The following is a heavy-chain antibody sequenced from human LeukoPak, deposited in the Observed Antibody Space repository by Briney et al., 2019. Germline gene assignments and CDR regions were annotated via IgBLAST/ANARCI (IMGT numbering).Heavy chain of an antibody. CDR3: ARDAAMANDY. Sequence: GGSLRLSCAASGFTFSNYWMSWVRQAPGKGLEWVANINQDGSEKYYVDSVKGRFTISRDNAKNSLYLQMNSLRAEDTAVYYCARDAAMANDYWGQGTPVTVSS. D-gene: IGHD5-18*01. J-gene: IGHJ4*02. CDR1: GFTFSNYW. CDR2: INQDGSEK. V-gene: IGHV3-7*01.